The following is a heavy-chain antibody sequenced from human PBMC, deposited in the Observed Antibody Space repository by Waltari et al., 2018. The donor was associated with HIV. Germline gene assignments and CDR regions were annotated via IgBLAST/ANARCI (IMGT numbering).Heavy chain of an antibody. Sequence: QVQLQQWGAGLLKPSETLSLTCAVYGGSFSGYYWSWIRQPPGKGLEWIGEINHSGSTNYNPSLKSRVTISVDTSKNQFSLKLSSVTAADTAVYYCARHYGEKRRRMDYWGQGTLVTVSS. CDR1: GGSFSGYY. J-gene: IGHJ4*02. V-gene: IGHV4-34*01. CDR2: INHSGST. D-gene: IGHD4-17*01. CDR3: ARHYGEKRRRMDY.